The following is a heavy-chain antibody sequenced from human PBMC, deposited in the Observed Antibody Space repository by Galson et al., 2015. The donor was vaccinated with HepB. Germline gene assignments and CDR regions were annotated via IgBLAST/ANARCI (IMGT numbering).Heavy chain of an antibody. Sequence: SLRLSCAASGFIFSNYAMSWVRQAPGKGLEWVSAISGSGGNTYYADSVKGRFTISRDNSKNTVYLQMNSLRAEDMAVYYCVKDTHGWGWSHWGQGTLVTVSS. CDR3: VKDTHGWGWSH. CDR2: ISGSGGNT. V-gene: IGHV3-23*01. J-gene: IGHJ4*02. D-gene: IGHD6-19*01. CDR1: GFIFSNYA.